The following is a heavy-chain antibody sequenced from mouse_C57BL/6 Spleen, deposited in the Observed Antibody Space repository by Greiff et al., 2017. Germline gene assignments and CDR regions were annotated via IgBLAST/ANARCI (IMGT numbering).Heavy chain of an antibody. CDR1: GFSLTSYG. Sequence: VQLQQSGPGLVQPSQSLSITCTVSGFSLTSYGVHWVRQPPGKGLEWLGVIWSGGSTDYNAAFISRLSISKDNSKSQVFFKMNSLQADDTAIYYCAKNYYGSSDYAMDYWGQGTSVTVSS. V-gene: IGHV2-4*01. J-gene: IGHJ4*01. CDR2: IWSGGST. CDR3: AKNYYGSSDYAMDY. D-gene: IGHD1-1*01.